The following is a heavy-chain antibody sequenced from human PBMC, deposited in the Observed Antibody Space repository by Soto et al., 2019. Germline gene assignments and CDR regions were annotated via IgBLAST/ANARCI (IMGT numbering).Heavy chain of an antibody. D-gene: IGHD3-16*01. CDR1: GYSFNDYY. CDR2: INPRRGDT. Sequence: QVHLVQSGAEVKKPGASVKVSCKASGYSFNDYYIHWVRQAPGQGPEWMGRINPRRGDTRFAQNFQARVTVNPHTSISTAYIEVNRLTPDDTALYYCVRAGLKLGGPHLDYWGQGTLVAVSA. CDR3: VRAGLKLGGPHLDY. V-gene: IGHV1-2*06. J-gene: IGHJ4*02.